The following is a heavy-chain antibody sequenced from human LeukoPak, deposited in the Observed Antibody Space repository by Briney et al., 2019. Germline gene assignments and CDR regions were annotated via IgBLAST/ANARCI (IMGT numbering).Heavy chain of an antibody. J-gene: IGHJ4*02. CDR2: IYPRDGST. CDR1: GHTFTSNY. Sequence: ASVNVSCKASGHTFTSNYIHWVRQAPGQGLEWMGMIYPRDGSTSYAQKFQGRVTVTRDTSTSTVHMELSGLRSEDTAVYYCARDQEGFDYWGQGTLVTVSS. CDR3: ARDQEGFDY. V-gene: IGHV1-46*01.